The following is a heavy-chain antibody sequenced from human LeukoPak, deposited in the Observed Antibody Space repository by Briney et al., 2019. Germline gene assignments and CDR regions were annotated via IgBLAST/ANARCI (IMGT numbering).Heavy chain of an antibody. J-gene: IGHJ6*03. D-gene: IGHD4-11*01. CDR1: GFTFSSYA. Sequence: PGGSLRLSCAASGFTFSSYAMSWVRQAPGKGLEWVSAISGTGGITYYADSVKGRFTISRDNSKNPLYLQMNSLRAEDTAVYYCAKDLGVTGYYYYYMDVWGKGTTVTVPS. CDR3: AKDLGVTGYYYYYMDV. CDR2: ISGTGGIT. V-gene: IGHV3-23*01.